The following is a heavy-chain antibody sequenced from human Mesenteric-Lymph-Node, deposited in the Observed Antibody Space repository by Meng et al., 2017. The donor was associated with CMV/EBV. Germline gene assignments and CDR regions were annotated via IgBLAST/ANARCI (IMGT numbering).Heavy chain of an antibody. Sequence: GGSLRLSCAASGFTFSSYWMHWVRQAPGKGLVWVSRINSDGSSTSYADSVKGRFTISRDNAKNTLYLQMNSLRAEDTAVYYCARDQVLATSDCSSTSCYTDPPYYYGMDVWGQGTTVTVSS. CDR3: ARDQVLATSDCSSTSCYTDPPYYYGMDV. CDR1: GFTFSSYW. D-gene: IGHD2-2*02. CDR2: INSDGSST. V-gene: IGHV3-74*01. J-gene: IGHJ6*02.